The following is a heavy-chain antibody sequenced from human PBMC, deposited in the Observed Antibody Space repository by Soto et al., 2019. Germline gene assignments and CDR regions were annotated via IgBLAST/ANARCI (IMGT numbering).Heavy chain of an antibody. CDR2: INPSGGST. D-gene: IGHD3-10*01. V-gene: IGHV1-46*01. CDR1: GYTFTSYY. CDR3: ARDDDPDMVRGVIDDAFDI. Sequence: ASVKVSCKASGYTFTSYYMHWVRQAPGQGLEWMGIINPSGGSTSYAQKFQGRVTMTRDTSTSTVYMELSSLRSEDTAVYYCARDDDPDMVRGVIDDAFDIWGQGTMVTVSS. J-gene: IGHJ3*02.